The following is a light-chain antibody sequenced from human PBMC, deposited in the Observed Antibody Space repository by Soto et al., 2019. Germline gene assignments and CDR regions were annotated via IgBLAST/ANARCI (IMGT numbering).Light chain of an antibody. V-gene: IGLV2-14*01. J-gene: IGLJ1*01. CDR1: SSDVGGYNY. CDR3: SSYTSSSTL. CDR2: AVT. Sequence: QSVLTQPASVSGSPGQSITISCTGTSSDVGGYNYVSWYQQHPGKAPKLMIYAVTDRPSGVSSRFSGSKSGNTASLTISGLQAEDEADYYCSSYTSSSTLFGPGTKGTVL.